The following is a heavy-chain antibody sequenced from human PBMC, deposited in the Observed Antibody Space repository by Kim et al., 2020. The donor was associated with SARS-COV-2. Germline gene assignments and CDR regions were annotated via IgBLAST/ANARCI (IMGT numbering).Heavy chain of an antibody. Sequence: SYAQKFQTRITMTTDTSTSTAYLELRILASDDTAVYYCARIRFLEWSDFDYWGQGTLVIVSS. CDR3: ARIRFLEWSDFDY. D-gene: IGHD3-3*01. J-gene: IGHJ4*02. V-gene: IGHV1-18*01.